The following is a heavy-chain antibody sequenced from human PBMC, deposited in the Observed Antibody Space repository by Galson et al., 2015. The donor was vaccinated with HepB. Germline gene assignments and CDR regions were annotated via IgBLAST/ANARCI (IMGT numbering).Heavy chain of an antibody. CDR2: TYYRSKWYN. Sequence: CVISGDSVSSNSAAWNWIRQSPSRGLEWLGRTYYRSKWYNSYAVSVKSRITINPDTTKNQFSLQLNSVTPEDTAIYYCARQLTYCVANTCQIFFDYWGQGTLVTVSS. D-gene: IGHD2-21*01. J-gene: IGHJ4*02. CDR1: GDSVSSNSAA. CDR3: ARQLTYCVANTCQIFFDY. V-gene: IGHV6-1*01.